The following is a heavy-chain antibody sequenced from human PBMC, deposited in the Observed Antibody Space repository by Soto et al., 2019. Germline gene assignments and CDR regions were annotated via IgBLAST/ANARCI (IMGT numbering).Heavy chain of an antibody. Sequence: QVQLVQSGDEVKKPGASVKVSCKASGYIFVNYGIAWVRQAPGQGLEWMGWISPYTGNTHSATKIQGRLTMSTDTSTSAAYMDLGSLTSDDTAVYYCVMVDNYVTPTPQDVWGQGTTVTVSS. CDR2: ISPYTGNT. V-gene: IGHV1-18*01. CDR3: VMVDNYVTPTPQDV. D-gene: IGHD3-16*01. CDR1: GYIFVNYG. J-gene: IGHJ6*02.